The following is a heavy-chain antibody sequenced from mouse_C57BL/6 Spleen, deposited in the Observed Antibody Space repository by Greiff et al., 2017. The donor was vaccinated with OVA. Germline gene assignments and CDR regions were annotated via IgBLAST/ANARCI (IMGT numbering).Heavy chain of an antibody. CDR3: ARSRAVVATPFAY. CDR2: IHPNSGST. CDR1: GYTFTSYW. J-gene: IGHJ3*01. V-gene: IGHV1-64*01. Sequence: VQLQESGAELVKPGASVKLSCKASGYTFTSYWMHWVKQRPGQGLEWIGMIHPNSGSTNYNEKFKSKATLTVDKSSSTAYMQLSSLTSEDSAVYYCARSRAVVATPFAYWGQGTLVTVSA. D-gene: IGHD1-1*01.